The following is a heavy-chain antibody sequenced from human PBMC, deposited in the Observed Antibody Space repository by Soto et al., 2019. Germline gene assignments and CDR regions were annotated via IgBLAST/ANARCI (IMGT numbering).Heavy chain of an antibody. V-gene: IGHV4-59*08. CDR3: ARGPTRHYFDY. CDR1: CSSFPLCP. J-gene: IGHJ4*02. CDR2: IYYSGST. D-gene: IGHD2-15*01. Sequence: SETLSLNCTIFCSSFPLCPSRVIRQPPGKGLEWIGYIYYSGSTNYNPSLKSRVTISVDTSKSQFSLKLSSVTAADTAVYYCARGPTRHYFDYWGQGTQVTVS.